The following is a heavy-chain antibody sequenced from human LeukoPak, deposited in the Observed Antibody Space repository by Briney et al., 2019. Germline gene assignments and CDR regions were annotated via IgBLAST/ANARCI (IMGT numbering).Heavy chain of an antibody. J-gene: IGHJ5*02. Sequence: PGGSLRLSCAASGXTFSDHSMNWVRQAPGKGLEWVSYISSRSTYIYQADSVKSRFTISRDNAKNSLFLQMNSLRAEDTAIYYCARESGSAWFDPWGQGTLVTVSS. D-gene: IGHD2-15*01. V-gene: IGHV3-21*01. CDR1: GXTFSDHS. CDR2: ISSRSTYI. CDR3: ARESGSAWFDP.